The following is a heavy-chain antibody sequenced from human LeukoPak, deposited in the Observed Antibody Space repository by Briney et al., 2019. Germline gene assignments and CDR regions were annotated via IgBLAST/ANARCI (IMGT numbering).Heavy chain of an antibody. CDR2: IIPIFGTA. J-gene: IGHJ5*02. V-gene: IGHV1-69*05. D-gene: IGHD2-2*01. CDR1: GGTFSSYA. Sequence: SVKVSCKASGGTFSSYAISWVRQAPGQGLEWMGGIIPIFGTANYAQKFQGRVTTTTDESTSTAYMELSSLRSEDTAVYYCARESVPAAPATNWFDPWGQGTLVTVSS. CDR3: ARESVPAAPATNWFDP.